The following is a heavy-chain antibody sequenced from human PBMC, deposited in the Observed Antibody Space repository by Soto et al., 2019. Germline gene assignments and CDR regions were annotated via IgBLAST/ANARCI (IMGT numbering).Heavy chain of an antibody. Sequence: PGESLKISCKGSGYSFTSYWIGWVRQMPGKGLEWMGIIYPGDSDTRYSPSFQGQVTISADKSISTAYLQWSSLKASDTAMYYCARYGAIFGVANYYYYGMDVWGQGTTVTVSS. D-gene: IGHD3-3*01. CDR1: GYSFTSYW. CDR2: IYPGDSDT. V-gene: IGHV5-51*01. J-gene: IGHJ6*02. CDR3: ARYGAIFGVANYYYYGMDV.